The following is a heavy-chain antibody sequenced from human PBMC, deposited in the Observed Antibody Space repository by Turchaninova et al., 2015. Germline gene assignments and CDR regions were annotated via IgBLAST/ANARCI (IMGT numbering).Heavy chain of an antibody. CDR1: GFMFGGAG. Sequence: EVQLVESGGGLAKPGGWLRVSVAAPGFMFGGAGMTWVSQAEGKGLEWVGLIKSKSDGGTTDYAAPVKGRFTISRDDSKNTLYLQMNSLKTEDTVVYYCTTDAVRGDIGPGYWGQGTLVTVSS. D-gene: IGHD2-15*01. CDR2: IKSKSDGGTT. V-gene: IGHV3-15*01. CDR3: TTDAVRGDIGPGY. J-gene: IGHJ4*02.